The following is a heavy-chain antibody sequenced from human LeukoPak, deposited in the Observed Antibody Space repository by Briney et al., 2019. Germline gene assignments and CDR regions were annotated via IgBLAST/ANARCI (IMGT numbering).Heavy chain of an antibody. V-gene: IGHV3-30*02. CDR2: IRYDGSNK. D-gene: IGHD3-10*01. CDR3: AKGYPGVLAMVQGA. CDR1: GFTFSSYG. J-gene: IGHJ5*02. Sequence: GGSLRLSRAASGFTFSSYGMHWVRQAPGKGLEWVAFIRYDGSNKYYADSVKGRFTISRDNSKNTLYLQMNSLRAEDTAVYYCAKGYPGVLAMVQGAWGQGTLVTVSP.